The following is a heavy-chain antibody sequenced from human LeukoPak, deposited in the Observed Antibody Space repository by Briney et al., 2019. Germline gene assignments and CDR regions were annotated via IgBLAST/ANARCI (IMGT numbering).Heavy chain of an antibody. CDR3: ARAKTSYCSSTSCYAVGDYYYYYYMDV. D-gene: IGHD2-2*01. J-gene: IGHJ6*03. CDR2: IYTGGST. CDR1: GGSISSYY. Sequence: SETLSLTCTVSGGSISSYYWSWIRQPAGKGLEWIGRIYTGGSTNYNPSLKSRVTMSVDTSKNQFSLKLSSVTAADTAVYYCARAKTSYCSSTSCYAVGDYYYYYYMDVWGKGTTVTVSS. V-gene: IGHV4-4*07.